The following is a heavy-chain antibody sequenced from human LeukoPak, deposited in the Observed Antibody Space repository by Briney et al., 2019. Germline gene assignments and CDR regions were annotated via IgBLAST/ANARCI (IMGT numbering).Heavy chain of an antibody. V-gene: IGHV4-59*01. CDR2: IYYSGST. J-gene: IGHJ5*02. CDR3: AGYYDYQYNWFDP. D-gene: IGHD3-16*01. Sequence: SETLSLTCTVSGGSISSYYWSWIRQPPGKGLEWMGYIYYSGSTNYNPSLKSRVTISVDTSKNQFSLKLSSVTAADTAVYYCAGYYDYQYNWFDPWGQGTLVTVSS. CDR1: GGSISSYY.